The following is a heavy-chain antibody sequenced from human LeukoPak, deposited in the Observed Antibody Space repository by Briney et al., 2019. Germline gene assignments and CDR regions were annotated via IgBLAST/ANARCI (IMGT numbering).Heavy chain of an antibody. CDR1: GFTFSSYA. J-gene: IGHJ6*03. CDR3: AKGLRTGVGPYMGYHYYMDV. V-gene: IGHV3-23*01. D-gene: IGHD3-16*01. CDR2: INDNGAGT. Sequence: GGSLRLSCAASGFTFSSYAMSWVRQAPGKGLKWVSTINDNGAGTYCADSVKGRSTISRDNSYNTVSLQMNSLRDEDTGVYYCAKGLRTGVGPYMGYHYYMDVWGKGATVTVSS.